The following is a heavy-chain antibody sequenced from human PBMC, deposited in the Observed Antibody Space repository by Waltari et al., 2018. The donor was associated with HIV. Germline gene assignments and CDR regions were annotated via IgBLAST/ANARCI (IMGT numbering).Heavy chain of an antibody. Sequence: QVQLQESGPGLVKPSETLSLPCTVSGASISSYYWSWIRQPPGRGLEWIGYIYYSGSTNYTPSRKSRVTISVDTSKNQFSLKLSSVTAADTAVYYCARTPIYYDQWGRRFDIWGQGTMVTVSS. CDR2: IYYSGST. V-gene: IGHV4-59*01. D-gene: IGHD3-22*01. CDR1: GASISSYY. CDR3: ARTPIYYDQWGRRFDI. J-gene: IGHJ3*02.